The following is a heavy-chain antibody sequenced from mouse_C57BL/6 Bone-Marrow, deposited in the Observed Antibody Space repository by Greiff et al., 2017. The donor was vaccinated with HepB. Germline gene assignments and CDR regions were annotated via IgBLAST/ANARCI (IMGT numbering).Heavy chain of an antibody. CDR2: ISYDGSN. CDR3: ARGAYYPAWFAY. J-gene: IGHJ3*01. V-gene: IGHV3-6*01. Sequence: ESGPGLVKPSQSLSLTCSVTGYSITSGYYWNWIRQFPGNQLEWMGYISYDGSNNYNPSLKNRISITRDTSKNQFFLKLNSVTTEDTATYYGARGAYYPAWFAYWGQGTLVTVSA. D-gene: IGHD2-10*01. CDR1: GYSITSGYY.